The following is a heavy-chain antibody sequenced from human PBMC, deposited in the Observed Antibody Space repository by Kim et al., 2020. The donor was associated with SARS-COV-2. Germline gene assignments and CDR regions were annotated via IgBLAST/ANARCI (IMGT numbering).Heavy chain of an antibody. J-gene: IGHJ4*02. CDR2: IYSGGST. D-gene: IGHD1-26*01. V-gene: IGHV3-53*01. CDR3: ARDRSYYLGV. CDR1: GFTVSSNY. Sequence: GRSLRLSCAASGFTVSSNYMSWVRQAPGKGLEWVSVIYSGGSTYYADSVKGRFTISRDNSKNTLYLQMNSLRAEDTAVYYCARDRSYYLGVWGQGTLVTVSS.